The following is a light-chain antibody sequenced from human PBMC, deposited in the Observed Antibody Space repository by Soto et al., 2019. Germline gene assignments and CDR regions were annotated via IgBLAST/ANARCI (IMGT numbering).Light chain of an antibody. J-gene: IGKJ1*01. CDR2: NTS. Sequence: EIVSTQSPGTLSLSPGERATLSCRASQSVSSSYLAWYKQKHGQAPRLLIYNTSNRASGIPDRISGSGSGTDFSLTISGLEPEDFAVYYCQKYGRTPPWTFGQGTKVDIK. CDR1: QSVSSSY. V-gene: IGKV3-20*01. CDR3: QKYGRTPPWT.